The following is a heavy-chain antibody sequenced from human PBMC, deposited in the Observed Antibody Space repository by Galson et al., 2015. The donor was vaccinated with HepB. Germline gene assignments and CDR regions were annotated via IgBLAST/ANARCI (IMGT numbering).Heavy chain of an antibody. J-gene: IGHJ4*02. CDR3: TGEAAGADYFAY. Sequence: SLRLSCAASGFTFSSYWMSWVRQAPGKGLEWVANIKHDGSEKHYVDSVKGRFTISRDNAKNSVYLRINSLRVDDTAVYYCTGEAAGADYFAYWGQGTLVTVSS. CDR2: IKHDGSEK. V-gene: IGHV3-7*03. D-gene: IGHD6-25*01. CDR1: GFTFSSYW.